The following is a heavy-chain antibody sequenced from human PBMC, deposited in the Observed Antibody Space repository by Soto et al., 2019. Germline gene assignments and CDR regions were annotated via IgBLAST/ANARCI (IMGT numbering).Heavy chain of an antibody. CDR3: ARTKTTWYYDSSGYLDY. J-gene: IGHJ4*02. V-gene: IGHV1-3*01. CDR2: INAGNGNT. Sequence: ASVKVSCKASGYTFTSYAMHWVRQAPGQRFEWMGWINAGNGNTKYSQKFQGRVTITRDTSASTAYMELSSLRSEDTAVYYCARTKTTWYYDSSGYLDYWGQGTLVTVSS. D-gene: IGHD3-22*01. CDR1: GYTFTSYA.